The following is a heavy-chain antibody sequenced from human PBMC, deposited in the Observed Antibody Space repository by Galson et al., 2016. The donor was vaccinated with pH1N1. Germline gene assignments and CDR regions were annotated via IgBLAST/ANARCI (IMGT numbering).Heavy chain of an antibody. Sequence: SLRLSCAASGFTLSDYYMNWIRETPERGLEWLSSLGSSGNVAYADSVKGRFAISRDNPQNSLLLQMDSLRVDDTALYYCARERGIGAAGPLDSWGQGALVIVSS. D-gene: IGHD6-13*01. CDR2: LGSSGNV. CDR3: ARERGIGAAGPLDS. V-gene: IGHV3-11*01. CDR1: GFTLSDYY. J-gene: IGHJ4*02.